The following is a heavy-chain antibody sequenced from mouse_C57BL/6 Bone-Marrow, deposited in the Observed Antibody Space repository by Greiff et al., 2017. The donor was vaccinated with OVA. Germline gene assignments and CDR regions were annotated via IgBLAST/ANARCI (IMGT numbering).Heavy chain of an antibody. Sequence: EVKLQESGGGLVKPGGSLKLSCAASGFTFSSYAMSWVRQTPEKRLEWVATISDGGSYTYYPDNVKGRFTISRDNAKNNLYLQMSHLKSEDTAMYYCARDCYYGSSFMDYWGQGTSVTVSS. D-gene: IGHD1-1*01. J-gene: IGHJ4*01. CDR1: GFTFSSYA. CDR2: ISDGGSYT. V-gene: IGHV5-4*01. CDR3: ARDCYYGSSFMDY.